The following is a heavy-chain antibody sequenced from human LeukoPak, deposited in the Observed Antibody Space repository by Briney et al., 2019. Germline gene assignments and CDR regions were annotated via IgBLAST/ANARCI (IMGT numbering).Heavy chain of an antibody. J-gene: IGHJ4*02. D-gene: IGHD2-21*01. V-gene: IGHV3-23*01. CDR3: AKAPVTSCRGAYCYPFDS. CDR2: TSSSDAGT. Sequence: GGSLRLSCAASGFTLSTYAMSWVRQTPGKGLEWVASTSSSDAGTYHADSVRGRFTISRDNSKNTLYLQMNSLRAEDAAVYFCAKAPVTSCRGAYCYPFDSWGQGTLVTVSS. CDR1: GFTLSTYA.